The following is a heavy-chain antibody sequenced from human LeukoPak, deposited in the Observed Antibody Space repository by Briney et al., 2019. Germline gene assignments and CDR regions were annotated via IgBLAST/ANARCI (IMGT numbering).Heavy chain of an antibody. Sequence: SGGSLRLSCAASGFTFSTFAMIWVRQAPGKGLEWVSSISSSSSYIYYADSVKGRFTISRDNAKNSLYLQMNSLRAEDTAVYYCARVGTIAVAGTGWFDPWGQGTLVTVSS. J-gene: IGHJ5*02. CDR3: ARVGTIAVAGTGWFDP. V-gene: IGHV3-21*01. CDR2: ISSSSSYI. CDR1: GFTFSTFA. D-gene: IGHD6-19*01.